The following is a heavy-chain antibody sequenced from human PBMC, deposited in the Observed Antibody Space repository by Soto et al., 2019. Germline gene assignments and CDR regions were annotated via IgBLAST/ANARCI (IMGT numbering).Heavy chain of an antibody. CDR1: GFRFDNYG. J-gene: IGHJ6*02. D-gene: IGHD3-3*01. CDR3: AKEGDYDFWSGYYALMDV. Sequence: PGGSLRLSVEAAGFRFDNYGMSWVRQAPGKWLEWVAVITDSGSSTYYGDSVKGLFTISRDNSKNTLYLQMNSLRAEDTAVYYCAKEGDYDFWSGYYALMDVWGQGTTVTVSS. CDR2: ITDSGSST. V-gene: IGHV3-23*01.